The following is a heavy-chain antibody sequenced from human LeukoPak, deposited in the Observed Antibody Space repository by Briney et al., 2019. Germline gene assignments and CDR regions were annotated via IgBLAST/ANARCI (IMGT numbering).Heavy chain of an antibody. Sequence: PSETLSLTCTVSGGSISSYYWSWIGQPPGKGLEWIGYIYYSGSTNYNPSLKSRVTISVDTSKNQFSLKLSSVTAAATAVYYCARGYFSSTSCSHYNWFDPWGQGTLVTVSS. V-gene: IGHV4-59*01. J-gene: IGHJ5*02. D-gene: IGHD2-2*01. CDR1: GGSISSYY. CDR3: ARGYFSSTSCSHYNWFDP. CDR2: IYYSGST.